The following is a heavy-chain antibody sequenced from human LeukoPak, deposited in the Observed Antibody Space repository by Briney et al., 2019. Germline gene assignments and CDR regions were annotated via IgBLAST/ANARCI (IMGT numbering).Heavy chain of an antibody. CDR3: ARDRYYYDSSGQDY. Sequence: GGSLGLSCAASGLTVSGNFMSWVRQAPGRGPVWVSVIYSGGYTNYADSVKGRFTISRDNSKNSLYLQMNSLRAEDTAVYYCARDRYYYDSSGQDYWGQGTLVTVSS. V-gene: IGHV3-66*01. D-gene: IGHD3-22*01. CDR1: GLTVSGNF. J-gene: IGHJ4*02. CDR2: IYSGGYT.